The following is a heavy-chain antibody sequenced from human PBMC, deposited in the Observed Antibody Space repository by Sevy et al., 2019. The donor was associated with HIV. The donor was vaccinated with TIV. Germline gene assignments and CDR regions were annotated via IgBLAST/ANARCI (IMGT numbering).Heavy chain of an antibody. CDR1: GFTFSSYA. CDR2: ISYDGNNK. D-gene: IGHD6-6*01. J-gene: IGHJ6*02. CDR3: ARGLAALPGYYYGLDV. Sequence: GGSLRLSCAASGFTFSSYAMNWVRQAPGKGLEWVALISYDGNNKYYADSVKGRFTISRDSSKNTLYLQMNSLRGEDTAFYYCARGLAALPGYYYGLDVWGQGTTVTVSS. V-gene: IGHV3-30*04.